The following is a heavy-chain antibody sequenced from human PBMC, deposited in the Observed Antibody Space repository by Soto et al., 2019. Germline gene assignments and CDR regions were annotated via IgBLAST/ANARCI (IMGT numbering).Heavy chain of an antibody. Sequence: PSETLSLTCAVSGGSISSGGYSWSWIRQPPGKGLERIGYIYHSGSTYYKQSLKSQVTISVDRSKNQFSLKLSTVTAADTAVYYCARGRGPYCISTSCYSNWFDPWGQGTLVTVSS. CDR2: IYHSGST. J-gene: IGHJ5*02. CDR3: ARGRGPYCISTSCYSNWFDP. CDR1: GGSISSGGYS. V-gene: IGHV4-30-2*01. D-gene: IGHD2-2*01.